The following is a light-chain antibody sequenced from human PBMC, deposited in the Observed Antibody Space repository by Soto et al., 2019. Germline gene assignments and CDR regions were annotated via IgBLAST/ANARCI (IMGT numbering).Light chain of an antibody. V-gene: IGKV2-28*01. J-gene: IGKJ1*01. CDR1: QSLLHRNGYNY. Sequence: DIVMTQSPLSLPVTPGESASISCRSSQSLLHRNGYNYLDWYLQKPGQSPQVLIYLGSNRASGVPDRFGGSGSGTDFTLKISRVEAEDVGVYYCMQPLQTPWTFGQGTKVEIK. CDR2: LGS. CDR3: MQPLQTPWT.